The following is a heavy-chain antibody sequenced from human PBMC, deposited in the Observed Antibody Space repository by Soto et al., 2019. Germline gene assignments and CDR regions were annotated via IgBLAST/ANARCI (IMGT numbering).Heavy chain of an antibody. J-gene: IGHJ4*02. CDR2: IKNSGSTT. V-gene: IGHV3-64D*06. CDR3: AVVAGSYWFDC. D-gene: IGHD6-19*01. CDR1: GFTFSSYG. Sequence: EVQLGESGGTLVQPGGSLRLSCSASGFTFSSYGMHWVRQAPGKGLEYVSAIKNSGSTTNYADSVKGRFTISRDNSKNMLYLQMSSLTSEDTAVYYCAVVAGSYWFDCWGQGTLVTVSS.